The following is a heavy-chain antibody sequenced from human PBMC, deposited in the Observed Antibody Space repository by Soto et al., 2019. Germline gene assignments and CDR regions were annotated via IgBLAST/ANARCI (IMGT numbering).Heavy chain of an antibody. V-gene: IGHV3-73*01. CDR3: TRLISAAQDY. CDR1: GFVFKDSS. D-gene: IGHD3-10*01. Sequence: EVLLVESGGGAVQPGGSLKLSCAASGFVFKDSSIHWVRQASGKGLEWVGRIRDRAYNYATAYTASVKGRFTVSRDDSNNTAYLQMDSLKTEDTAIYYCTRLISAAQDYWGQGTLVTVSS. CDR2: IRDRAYNYAT. J-gene: IGHJ4*02.